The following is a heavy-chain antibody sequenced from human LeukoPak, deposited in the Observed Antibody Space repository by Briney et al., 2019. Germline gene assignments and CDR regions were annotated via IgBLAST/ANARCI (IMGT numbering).Heavy chain of an antibody. CDR3: ARTFGYSYGSNWFDP. Sequence: KPGGSLRLSCAASGFTFSSYSMNWVRQAPGKGLEWVSSISSSSSYIYYADSVKGRFTISRDNAKNSLYLQMNSLRAEDTAVYYCARTFGYSYGSNWFDPWGQGTLVTVSS. CDR1: GFTFSSYS. CDR2: ISSSSSYI. J-gene: IGHJ5*02. V-gene: IGHV3-21*01. D-gene: IGHD5-18*01.